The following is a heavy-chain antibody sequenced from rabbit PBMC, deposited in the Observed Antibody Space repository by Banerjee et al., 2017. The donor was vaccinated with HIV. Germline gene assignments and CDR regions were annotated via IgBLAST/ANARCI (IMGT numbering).Heavy chain of an antibody. CDR1: GFSFSSSLY. CDR2: IYAGSGGNT. V-gene: IGHV1S40*01. CDR3: ARGAGYGGYGYAYFDL. J-gene: IGHJ4*01. D-gene: IGHD6-1*01. Sequence: QSLEESGGDLVKPGASLTLTCTASGFSFSSSLYICWVRQAPGKGLEWIACIYAGSGGNTYYANWAKGRFTISRTSSTTVTLQMTSLTAADAATYFCARGAGYGGYGYAYFDLWGPGTLVTVS.